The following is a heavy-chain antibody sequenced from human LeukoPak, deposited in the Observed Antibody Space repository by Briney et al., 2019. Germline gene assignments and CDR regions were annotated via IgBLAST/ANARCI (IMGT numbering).Heavy chain of an antibody. CDR2: IYYSRSS. D-gene: IGHD3-22*01. CDR3: ARHDSSGYYFDY. V-gene: IGHV4-59*08. J-gene: IGHJ4*02. CDR1: GVSISSSH. Sequence: SETLSLTCIVSGVSISSSHWSWIRQPPGKGLEWIGYIYYSRSSNYNPSFKTRVTISVETSKNQFSLRLNSVTAADTAVYYCARHDSSGYYFDYWGQGTLVTVSS.